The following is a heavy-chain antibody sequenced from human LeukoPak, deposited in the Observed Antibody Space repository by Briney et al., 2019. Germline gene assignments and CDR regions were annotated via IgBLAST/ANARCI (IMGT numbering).Heavy chain of an antibody. Sequence: GASVKVSCKASGYTFTSYDINWVRQATGQGLEWMGWMNPNSGNTGYAQKFQGRVTMTRNTSISTAYMELSSLRSEDTAVYYCARGQSGYSGYDPQPDVEGDYWGQGTLVTVSS. J-gene: IGHJ4*02. V-gene: IGHV1-8*01. CDR1: GYTFTSYD. CDR2: MNPNSGNT. D-gene: IGHD5-12*01. CDR3: ARGQSGYSGYDPQPDVEGDY.